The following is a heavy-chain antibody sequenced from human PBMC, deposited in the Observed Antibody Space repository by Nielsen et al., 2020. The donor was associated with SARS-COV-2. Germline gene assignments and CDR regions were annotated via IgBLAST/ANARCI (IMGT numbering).Heavy chain of an antibody. CDR2: INAGNGNT. CDR1: GYTFTSYA. Sequence: ASVKVSCKASGYTFTSYAMHWVRQAPGQRLEWMGWINAGNGNTKYSQKFQGRVTITRDTSASTAYMELSSLRSDDTAVYYCARVSSGSGTLDYWGQGTLVTVSS. CDR3: ARVSSGSGTLDY. J-gene: IGHJ4*02. V-gene: IGHV1-3*01. D-gene: IGHD3-10*01.